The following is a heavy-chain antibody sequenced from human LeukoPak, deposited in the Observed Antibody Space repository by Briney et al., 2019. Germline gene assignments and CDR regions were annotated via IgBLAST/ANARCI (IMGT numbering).Heavy chain of an antibody. V-gene: IGHV3-23*01. Sequence: PGGSLRLSCAASGFTFSSYAMSWVRQAPGKGLEWVSAISGSGGSTYYADSVKGRFTISRDNSKNTLYLQMNSLRAEDTAVYYCAKDPEGGGYCSSTSCYGSNWGQGILVTVSS. CDR2: ISGSGGST. CDR3: AKDPEGGGYCSSTSCYGSN. D-gene: IGHD2-2*01. CDR1: GFTFSSYA. J-gene: IGHJ4*02.